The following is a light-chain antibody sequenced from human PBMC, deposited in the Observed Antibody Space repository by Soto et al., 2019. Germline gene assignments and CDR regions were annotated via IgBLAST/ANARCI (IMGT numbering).Light chain of an antibody. Sequence: QPASVSGSPGQSIAISCTGTRSDVGAYNYVSWYQQHPGKAPKLMISEVTNRPSGVSDRFSGSKSGNTASLTISGLQAEDEADYYCSSFTSRFTFVFGTGTKVTVL. J-gene: IGLJ1*01. CDR1: RSDVGAYNY. CDR2: EVT. V-gene: IGLV2-14*01. CDR3: SSFTSRFTFV.